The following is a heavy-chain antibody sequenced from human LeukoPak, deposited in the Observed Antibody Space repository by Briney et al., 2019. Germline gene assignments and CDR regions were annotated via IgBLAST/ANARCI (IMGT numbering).Heavy chain of an antibody. CDR3: TTTITFGGVIVAIDY. V-gene: IGHV3-15*01. Sequence: GGSLGLSCAASGFTFSNAWMSWVRQAPGKGLEWVGRIKSKTDGGTTDYAAPVKGRFTISRDDSKNTLYLQMNSLKTEDTAVYYCTTTITFGGVIVAIDYWGQGTLVTVSS. CDR2: IKSKTDGGTT. J-gene: IGHJ4*02. CDR1: GFTFSNAW. D-gene: IGHD3-16*02.